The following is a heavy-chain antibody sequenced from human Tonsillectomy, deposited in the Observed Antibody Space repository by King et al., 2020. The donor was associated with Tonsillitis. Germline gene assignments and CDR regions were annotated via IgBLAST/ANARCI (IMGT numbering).Heavy chain of an antibody. CDR1: GFTFSSSW. D-gene: IGHD2-21*02. CDR2: INTDGSGI. J-gene: IGHJ4*02. Sequence: VQLVESGGGLVQPGGSLRLSCAASGFTFSSSWMHWVRQAPGKGLVWVSRINTDGSGIGYGDSVKGRFTISRDNAKITLYLQMNSLRVEDTAVYYCVRERSNCVGACLCYWGQGPLFTTSS. V-gene: IGHV3-74*01. CDR3: VRERSNCVGACLCY.